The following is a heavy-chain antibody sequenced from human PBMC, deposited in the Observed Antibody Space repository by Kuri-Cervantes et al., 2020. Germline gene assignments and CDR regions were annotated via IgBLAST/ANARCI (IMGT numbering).Heavy chain of an antibody. CDR3: AKGEYGGNAADY. Sequence: GGSLRLSCTASGFTFSGYWMSWVRQGPGKGLEWVANIKQDGSETFYVDSVKGRFTISRDNAKNSLYLQMNSLRVEDTALYYCAKGEYGGNAADYWGQGTLVTVSS. D-gene: IGHD4-23*01. CDR2: IKQDGSET. V-gene: IGHV3-7*03. J-gene: IGHJ4*02. CDR1: GFTFSGYW.